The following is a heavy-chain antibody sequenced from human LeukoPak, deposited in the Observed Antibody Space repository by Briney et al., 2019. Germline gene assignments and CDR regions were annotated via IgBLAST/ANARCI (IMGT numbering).Heavy chain of an antibody. CDR3: ARAGYCSSTSCYSSSWLRY. J-gene: IGHJ4*02. D-gene: IGHD2-2*02. CDR1: GGTFSSYA. V-gene: IGHV1-69*05. Sequence: GASVKVSCKASGGTFSSYAISWVRQAPGQGLEWMGGIIPIFGTANYAQKFQGRVTMTRDTSISTAYMELSRLRSDDTAVYYCARAGYCSSTSCYSSSWLRYWGQGTLVTVSS. CDR2: IIPIFGTA.